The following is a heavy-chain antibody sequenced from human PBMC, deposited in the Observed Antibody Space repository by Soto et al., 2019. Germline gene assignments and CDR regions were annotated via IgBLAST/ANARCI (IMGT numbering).Heavy chain of an antibody. CDR3: ARGRVEDSSRWATYFDY. D-gene: IGHD6-19*01. V-gene: IGHV3-64*01. CDR2: INTNGVNT. Sequence: EVQLVESGGGLVQPGGSLRLSCAASGFTFSGYSMFWVRQAPGKGLEYVSAINTNGVNTFYAKSVKGRFTISRDNSKNTMYLQMGCLRAEDMAVYYCARGRVEDSSRWATYFDYWGQGTLVTVSS. J-gene: IGHJ4*02. CDR1: GFTFSGYS.